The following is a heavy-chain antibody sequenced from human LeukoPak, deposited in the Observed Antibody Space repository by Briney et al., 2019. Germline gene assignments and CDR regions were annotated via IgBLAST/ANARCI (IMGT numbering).Heavy chain of an antibody. V-gene: IGHV3-64*01. CDR2: ISSNGGST. CDR3: ARDDFGRGCFDL. J-gene: IGHJ2*01. CDR1: GFAFSTYA. D-gene: IGHD3-3*01. Sequence: GGSLRLSCAASGFAFSTYAMHWVRQAPGKGLEYVSAISSNGGSTYYANSAKGRFTISRDNSKNTLYLQMGSLRAEDMAVYYCARDDFGRGCFDLWGRGTLVAVSS.